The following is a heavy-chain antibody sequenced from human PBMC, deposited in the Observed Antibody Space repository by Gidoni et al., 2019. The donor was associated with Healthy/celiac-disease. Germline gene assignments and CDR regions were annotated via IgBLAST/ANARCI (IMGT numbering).Heavy chain of an antibody. J-gene: IGHJ4*02. CDR3: TTDDLYSGSYYGADY. CDR1: GFTFSNAW. Sequence: EVQLVESGGGLVKPGGSLRLSCAASGFTFSNAWMSWVRQAPGKGLEWVGRIKSKTDGGSTDYAAPVKGRFTISRDDSKNTLYLQMNSLKTEDTAVYYCTTDDLYSGSYYGADYWGQGTLVTVSS. CDR2: IKSKTDGGST. V-gene: IGHV3-15*01. D-gene: IGHD1-26*01.